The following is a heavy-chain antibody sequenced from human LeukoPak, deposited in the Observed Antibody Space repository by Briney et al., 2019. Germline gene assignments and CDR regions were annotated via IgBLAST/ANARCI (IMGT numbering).Heavy chain of an antibody. CDR1: GFTLSSYW. J-gene: IGHJ4*02. Sequence: GGSLRLSCAASGFTLSSYWMSWVRQAPGKGLEWVANIKQDGSEKYYVDSVKGRFTISRDNAKNSLYLQMNSLRAEDTAVYYCARDMSSGWYDYWGQGTLVTVSS. D-gene: IGHD6-19*01. CDR2: IKQDGSEK. CDR3: ARDMSSGWYDY. V-gene: IGHV3-7*03.